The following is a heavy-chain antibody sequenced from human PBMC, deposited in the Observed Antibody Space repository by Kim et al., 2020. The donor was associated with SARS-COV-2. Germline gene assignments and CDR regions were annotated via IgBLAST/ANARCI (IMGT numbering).Heavy chain of an antibody. CDR1: GFTFSSYA. D-gene: IGHD3-22*01. J-gene: IGHJ4*02. CDR3: ATESGAGITLILVVITTWYYFDY. Sequence: GGSLRLSCAASGFTFSSYAMSWVRQAPGTGLEWVSAISGSGGSTYYSDSVKGRFTISRDNSKNTLYLQMNSLRAEDTAVYYCATESGAGITLILVVITTWYYFDYWGQGTLVTVSS. CDR2: ISGSGGST. V-gene: IGHV3-23*01.